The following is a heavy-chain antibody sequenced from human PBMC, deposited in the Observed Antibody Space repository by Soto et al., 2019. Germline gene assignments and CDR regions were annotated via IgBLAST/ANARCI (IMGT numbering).Heavy chain of an antibody. CDR1: GYTFTSYG. Sequence: GASVKVSCKASGYTFTSYGISWVRQAPGQGLEWMGWISAYNGNTNYAQKLQGRVTMTTDTSTSTAYMELRSLRSDDTAVYYCAREAIFGVVAYYYYGMDVWGQGTTVTVYS. V-gene: IGHV1-18*01. J-gene: IGHJ6*02. CDR2: ISAYNGNT. D-gene: IGHD3-3*01. CDR3: AREAIFGVVAYYYYGMDV.